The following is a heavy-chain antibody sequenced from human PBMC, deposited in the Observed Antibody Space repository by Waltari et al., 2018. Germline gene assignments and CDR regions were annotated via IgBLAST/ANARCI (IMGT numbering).Heavy chain of an antibody. CDR1: GYSISSGYY. CDR2: IYHSGST. J-gene: IGHJ4*02. D-gene: IGHD3-3*01. Sequence: QVQLQESGPGLVKPSETLSLTCAVSGYSISSGYYWGWIRQPPGKGLEWIGSIYHSGSTYYNPTLKSRVTISVDTAKNQFSLKLSSVTAADTAVYYCAKGRTIFGVVIPDFDYWGQGTLVTVSS. CDR3: AKGRTIFGVVIPDFDY. V-gene: IGHV4-38-2*01.